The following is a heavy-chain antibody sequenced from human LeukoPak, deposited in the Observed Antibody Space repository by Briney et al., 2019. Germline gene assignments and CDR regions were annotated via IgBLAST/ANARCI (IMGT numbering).Heavy chain of an antibody. D-gene: IGHD1-26*01. Sequence: GASVKVSCKASGYTFTSYAMHWVRQAPGQRLEWMGWINAGNGNTKYSQKFQGRVTITRDTSASTAYMELSSLRSEDTAVYYCARDSEGHPSGNYLGLDYWGQGTLVTVSS. J-gene: IGHJ4*02. CDR2: INAGNGNT. CDR3: ARDSEGHPSGNYLGLDY. V-gene: IGHV1-3*01. CDR1: GYTFTSYA.